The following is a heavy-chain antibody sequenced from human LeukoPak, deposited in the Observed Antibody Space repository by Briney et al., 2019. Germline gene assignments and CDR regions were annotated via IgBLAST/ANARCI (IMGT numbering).Heavy chain of an antibody. CDR3: ARVRRSGYYSYYYYYMDV. CDR2: IYYSGST. V-gene: IGHV4-59*01. J-gene: IGHJ6*03. Sequence: SETLSLTCTVSGGSISSYYWSWIRQPPGKGLEWIGYIYYSGSTNYNPSLKSRVTISVDTSKNQFSLKLSSVTAADTAVYYCARVRRSGYYSYYYYYMDVWGKGTTVTVSS. CDR1: GGSISSYY. D-gene: IGHD3-22*01.